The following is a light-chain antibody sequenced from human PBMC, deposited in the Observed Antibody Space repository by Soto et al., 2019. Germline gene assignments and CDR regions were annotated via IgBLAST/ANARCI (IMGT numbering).Light chain of an antibody. CDR3: QQYNSYSLT. V-gene: IGKV1-39*01. CDR2: AAS. J-gene: IGKJ4*01. Sequence: DIQMTHSPSSLSASVVDRVTITCLSSQSISSYLNWYQQKPGKAPKLLIYAASSLQSGVPSRFSGSGSGTEFTLTISSLQPDDFATYYCQQYNSYSLTFGGGTKVDIK. CDR1: QSISSY.